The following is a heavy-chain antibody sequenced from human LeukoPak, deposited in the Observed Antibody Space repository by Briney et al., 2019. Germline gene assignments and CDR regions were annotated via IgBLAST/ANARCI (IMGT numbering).Heavy chain of an antibody. CDR1: GCSISSYY. D-gene: IGHD5-12*01. V-gene: IGHV4-4*09. Sequence: SETLSLTCTVSGCSISSYYWSWIPQPPGKGVEGSGDIYTSGSTNYNPSPNSRVTISVDTSTHPFSLTLSSVTAAHTAVYYCAYSANDLVYNPGYWGQGTLVTVSS. J-gene: IGHJ4*02. CDR3: AYSANDLVYNPGY. CDR2: IYTSGST.